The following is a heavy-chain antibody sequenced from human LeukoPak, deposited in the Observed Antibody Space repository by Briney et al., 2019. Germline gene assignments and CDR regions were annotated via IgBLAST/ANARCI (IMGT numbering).Heavy chain of an antibody. CDR2: IYWDDDK. J-gene: IGHJ5*02. CDR3: AHSPGYIWFDP. Sequence: SGPTLVNPTQTLTLTCTFSGFLLSTSGVGVGWIRQPPGKALEWLALIYWDDDKRYSPSLKSRLTITKDTSKNQVVLTMTNMDPVDTATYYCAHSPGYIWFDPWGQGTLVTVSS. V-gene: IGHV2-5*02. D-gene: IGHD6-13*01. CDR1: GFLLSTSGVG.